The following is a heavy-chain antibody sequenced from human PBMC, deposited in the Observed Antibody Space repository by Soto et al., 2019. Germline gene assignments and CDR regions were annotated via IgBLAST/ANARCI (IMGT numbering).Heavy chain of an antibody. D-gene: IGHD1-1*01. CDR3: AKEKAAPGGAFDI. CDR2: ISSGGGNT. Sequence: EVQLLESGGGLVQPGGSLRLSCAASGFTFSSYAMSWVRQAPGKGLEWVSAISSGGGNTYYADSVKGRFTISRDNSKNTLYLQMSSLRAEDTAVYYFAKEKAAPGGAFDIWGQGTMVTVSS. CDR1: GFTFSSYA. V-gene: IGHV3-23*01. J-gene: IGHJ3*02.